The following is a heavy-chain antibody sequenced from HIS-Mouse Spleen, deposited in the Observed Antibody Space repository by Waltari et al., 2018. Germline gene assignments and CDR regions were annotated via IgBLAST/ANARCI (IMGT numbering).Heavy chain of an antibody. D-gene: IGHD6-13*01. Sequence: QLQLQESGPGLVKPSETLSLTCTVPGGSISSSSYYWGWSPQPPGRGLEWIGSIYYSGSTYYTPPLKSRVTISVDTSKNQFPLKLSSVTAADTAVYYCARLTAAGTYWGQGTLVTVSS. CDR2: IYYSGST. J-gene: IGHJ4*02. V-gene: IGHV4-39*07. CDR3: ARLTAAGTY. CDR1: GGSISSSSYY.